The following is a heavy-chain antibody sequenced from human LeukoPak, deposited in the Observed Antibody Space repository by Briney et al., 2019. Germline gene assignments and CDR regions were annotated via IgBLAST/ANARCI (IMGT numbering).Heavy chain of an antibody. J-gene: IGHJ5*02. D-gene: IGHD5/OR15-5a*01. CDR1: GYTFNFD. Sequence: ASVKVSCKASGYTFNFDINWVRQAHGQGPEWMGFINPDSNGTVYAQSFQGRLTLTSNPSIRTAYMELSSLRSDDTAVYYCARGHSVLFVGHWFDPWGQGTLVTVSS. CDR2: INPDSNGT. V-gene: IGHV1-8*03. CDR3: ARGHSVLFVGHWFDP.